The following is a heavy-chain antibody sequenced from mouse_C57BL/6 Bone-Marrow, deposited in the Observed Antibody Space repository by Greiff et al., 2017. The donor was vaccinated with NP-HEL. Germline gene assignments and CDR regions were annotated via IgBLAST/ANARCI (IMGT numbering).Heavy chain of an antibody. D-gene: IGHD1-1*01. CDR2: IDPETGGT. Sequence: QVQLKESGAELVRPGASVTLSCKASGYTFTDYEMHWVKQTPVHGLEWIGAIDPETGGTAYNQKFKGKAILTADKSSSTAYMEHRSLTSEDSAVYYCTRHGSSYWYFDVWGTGTTVTVSS. V-gene: IGHV1-15*01. CDR1: GYTFTDYE. J-gene: IGHJ1*03. CDR3: TRHGSSYWYFDV.